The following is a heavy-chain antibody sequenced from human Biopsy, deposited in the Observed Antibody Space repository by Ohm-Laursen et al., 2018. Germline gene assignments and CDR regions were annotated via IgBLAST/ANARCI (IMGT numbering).Heavy chain of an antibody. CDR1: GFSFSSYG. Sequence: SLGLSCSASGFSFSSYGMHWVRQAPGKGLEWVAVISDDGRNKYYVDSVKGRFTISRDNSKNTLYLQMNSLRVEDTAVYYCAKDWTSQYYYDSMDDYWGQGTLVTVSS. CDR3: AKDWTSQYYYDSMDDY. J-gene: IGHJ4*02. CDR2: ISDDGRNK. D-gene: IGHD3-22*01. V-gene: IGHV3-30*18.